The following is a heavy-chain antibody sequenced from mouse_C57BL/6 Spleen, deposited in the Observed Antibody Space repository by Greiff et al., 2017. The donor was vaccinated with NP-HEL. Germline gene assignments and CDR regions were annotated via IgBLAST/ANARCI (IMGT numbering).Heavy chain of an antibody. J-gene: IGHJ1*03. V-gene: IGHV1-69*01. Sequence: QVQLQQPGAELVMPGASVKLSCKASGYTFTSYWMHWVKQRPGQGLEWIGEIDPSDSYTNYNQKFKGKSTLTVDKSSSTAYMQLSSLTSEDSAVYYCAREGGYYGRRYWYFDVWGTGTSVTVSS. CDR2: IDPSDSYT. D-gene: IGHD1-2*01. CDR3: AREGGYYGRRYWYFDV. CDR1: GYTFTSYW.